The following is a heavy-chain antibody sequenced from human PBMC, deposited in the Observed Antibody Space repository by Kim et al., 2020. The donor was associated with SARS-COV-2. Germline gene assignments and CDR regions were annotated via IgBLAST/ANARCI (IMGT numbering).Heavy chain of an antibody. V-gene: IGHV2-70*01. J-gene: IGHJ4*02. Sequence: YYSTSLKTRLTISKDTSKNQVVLTMTNMDPVDTATYYCARIRRTSLYFDYWGQGTLVTVSS. CDR3: ARIRRTSLYFDY.